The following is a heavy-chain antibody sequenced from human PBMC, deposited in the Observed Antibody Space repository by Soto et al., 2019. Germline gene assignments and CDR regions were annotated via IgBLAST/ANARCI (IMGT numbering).Heavy chain of an antibody. CDR2: MYHSGNT. CDR1: GGSISSNYW. J-gene: IGHJ5*02. D-gene: IGHD3-3*01. CDR3: AREVLSGYYPAGWFDP. V-gene: IGHV4-4*02. Sequence: SETLSLTCAVSGGSISSNYWWTWVRQAPGKGLEWIGEMYHSGNTYYSPSLKSRVTISADTSKNQFSLKLNSVTAADTAVYYCAREVLSGYYPAGWFDPWGQGTLVTVSS.